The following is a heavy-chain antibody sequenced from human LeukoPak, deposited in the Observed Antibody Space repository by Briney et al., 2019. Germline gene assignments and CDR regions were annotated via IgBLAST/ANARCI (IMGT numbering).Heavy chain of an antibody. J-gene: IGHJ5*02. D-gene: IGHD3-22*01. Sequence: ASVKVSCKASGYTFTSHDINWVRQATGQGLEWMRWMSPNSGDTGYAQKFQGRVTITADESTSTAYMELSSLRSEDMAVYYCARGYDSSGSWFDPWGQGTLVTVSS. CDR3: ARGYDSSGSWFDP. CDR2: MSPNSGDT. CDR1: GYTFTSHD. V-gene: IGHV1-8*01.